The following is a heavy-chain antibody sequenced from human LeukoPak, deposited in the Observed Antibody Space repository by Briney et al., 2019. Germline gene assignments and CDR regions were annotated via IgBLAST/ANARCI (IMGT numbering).Heavy chain of an antibody. V-gene: IGHV3-74*01. J-gene: IGHJ4*02. D-gene: IGHD2-2*01. Sequence: GGSLRLSCAASGFTFSSYAMSWVRQTPGKGLEWVSGINSDGSSTSYADSVKGRFTISRDDAKNTLYLQMNSLRAEDTAVYYCARPRYQLLSVIDYWGQGTLVTVSS. CDR2: INSDGSST. CDR1: GFTFSSYA. CDR3: ARPRYQLLSVIDY.